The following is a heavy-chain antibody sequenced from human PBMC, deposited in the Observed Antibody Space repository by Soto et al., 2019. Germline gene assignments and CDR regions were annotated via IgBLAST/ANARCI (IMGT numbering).Heavy chain of an antibody. CDR1: GGSISSGGYY. CDR2: IYYSGST. Sequence: SETPSLTCTVSGGSISSGGYYWSWIRQHPGKGLEWIGYIYYSGSTYYNPSLKSRVTISVDTSKNQLSLKLSSVAAADTAVYYCARGTVTTSYYYYGMDVWGQGTTVTVSS. D-gene: IGHD4-17*01. CDR3: ARGTVTTSYYYYGMDV. V-gene: IGHV4-31*03. J-gene: IGHJ6*02.